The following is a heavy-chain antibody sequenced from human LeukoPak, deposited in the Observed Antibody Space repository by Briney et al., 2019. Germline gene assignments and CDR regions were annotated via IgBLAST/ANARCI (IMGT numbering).Heavy chain of an antibody. V-gene: IGHV5-51*01. CDR1: GYSFTNYW. CDR3: ATGENTRLDY. Sequence: GESLKISCKASGYSFTNYWIGWVRQMPGKGLEWMGIIYPGDSETRYSPSFQGQVTISADKSTRTAYLQWNSLKASDTAMYYRATGENTRLDYWGQGTLVTVSP. CDR2: IYPGDSET. J-gene: IGHJ4*02. D-gene: IGHD2/OR15-2a*01.